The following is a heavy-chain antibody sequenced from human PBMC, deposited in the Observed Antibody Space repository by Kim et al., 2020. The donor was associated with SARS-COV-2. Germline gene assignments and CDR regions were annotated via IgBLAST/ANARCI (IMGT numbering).Heavy chain of an antibody. Sequence: GGSLRLSCAASGFSFSSYAMHWVRQAPGKGLEWVAVIWYDGSKKYYGDSVKGRFSISRDNSKNTVYLQMNSLRADDTAVYYCARTGGIVVGGGFDHWGQGTLVTVSS. V-gene: IGHV3-33*01. CDR2: IWYDGSKK. CDR3: ARTGGIVVGGGFDH. J-gene: IGHJ4*02. CDR1: GFSFSSYA. D-gene: IGHD6-19*01.